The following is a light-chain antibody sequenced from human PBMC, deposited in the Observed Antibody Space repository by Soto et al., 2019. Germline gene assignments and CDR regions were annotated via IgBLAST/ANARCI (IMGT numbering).Light chain of an antibody. Sequence: DIQMTQSPSSVSAFVGDRVNITCRASQVITSWLAWYQQKPGKAPKFLIYGASSVQSGVPSRFSGSGSGTEFTLTISSLQPEDCATYYCQQANNFHLTCGGGTKVEIK. J-gene: IGKJ4*01. CDR2: GAS. V-gene: IGKV1-12*01. CDR1: QVITSW. CDR3: QQANNFHLT.